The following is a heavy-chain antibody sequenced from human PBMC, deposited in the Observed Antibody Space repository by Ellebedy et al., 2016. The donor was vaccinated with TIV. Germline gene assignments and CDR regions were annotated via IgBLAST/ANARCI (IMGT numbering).Heavy chain of an antibody. Sequence: AASVKVSCKSSGYTFIDYGVTWVRQAPGQGLDWMGWVSAYSGNTNYAENLQGRVTMTTDPSTDTAYMELRSLRSDDTSVYFCARSSGSGTYYRNGMYVWGQGTTVTVSS. D-gene: IGHD3-10*01. CDR3: ARSSGSGTYYRNGMYV. CDR1: GYTFIDYG. J-gene: IGHJ6*02. V-gene: IGHV1-18*01. CDR2: VSAYSGNT.